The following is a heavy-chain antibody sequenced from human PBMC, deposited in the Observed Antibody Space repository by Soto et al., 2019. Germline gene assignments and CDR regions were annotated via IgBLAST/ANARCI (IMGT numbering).Heavy chain of an antibody. CDR3: GRIPRYSFPTSDPLDI. CDR2: VLPILGSI. Sequence: SGKVSCKAAGGTLNTDTFSWVRRVRGQGLEWMGSVLPILGSINYAPEFQGRLSISADQSSTTVYMELSSLTSQDTATYYCGRIPRYSFPTSDPLDIWGQGTLVTVSS. V-gene: IGHV1-69*08. J-gene: IGHJ4*02. CDR1: GGTLNTDT. D-gene: IGHD3-16*02.